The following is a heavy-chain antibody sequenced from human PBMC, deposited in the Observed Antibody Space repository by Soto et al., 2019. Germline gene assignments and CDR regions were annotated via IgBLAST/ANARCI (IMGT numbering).Heavy chain of an antibody. CDR1: GGSISSYY. D-gene: IGHD1-26*01. Sequence: QVQLQESGPGLVKPSETLSLNCTVSGGSISSYYWSWIRQPPGKGLEWIVDLYSSGSTNYNPSLKSRVTRSVDTSKNQFSLKLSYVTAADTDVYYCARKSGRHGPWGPGTLVSVSS. CDR2: LYSSGST. J-gene: IGHJ5*02. V-gene: IGHV4-59*01. CDR3: ARKSGRHGP.